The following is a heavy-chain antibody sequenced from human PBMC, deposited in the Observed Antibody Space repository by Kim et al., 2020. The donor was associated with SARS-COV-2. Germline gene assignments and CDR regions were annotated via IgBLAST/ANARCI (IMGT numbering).Heavy chain of an antibody. V-gene: IGHV3-30*04. D-gene: IGHD3-16*02. Sequence: GGSLRLSCAASGFTFSSYAMHWVRQAPGKGLEWVAVISYDGSNKYYADSVKGRFTISRDNSKNTLYLQMNSLRAEDTAVYYCARTGAWDSLSRPSRQPGGDYYYGMYVGGQGTTVTVSS. J-gene: IGHJ6*02. CDR1: GFTFSSYA. CDR3: ARTGAWDSLSRPSRQPGGDYYYGMYV. CDR2: ISYDGSNK.